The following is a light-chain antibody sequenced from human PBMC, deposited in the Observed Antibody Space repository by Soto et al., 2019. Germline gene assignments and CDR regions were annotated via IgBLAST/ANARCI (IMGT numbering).Light chain of an antibody. V-gene: IGKV3-20*01. J-gene: IGKJ1*01. CDR1: QSVSSY. Sequence: EIVLTQSPATVSLSPGERATLYCRASQSVSSYLAWYQQKPGQAPRLLIYDASSRATGIPDRFSGSGSGTDFTLTISRLEPEDFAVYYCLQYGTFPRTFGQGTKVDIK. CDR3: LQYGTFPRT. CDR2: DAS.